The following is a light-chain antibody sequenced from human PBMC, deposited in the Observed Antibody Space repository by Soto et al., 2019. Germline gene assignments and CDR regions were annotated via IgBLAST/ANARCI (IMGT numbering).Light chain of an antibody. CDR2: GNS. CDR3: QSYDSSLSGYV. J-gene: IGLJ1*01. Sequence: QSVLTQPPSVSGAPGQRXTISCTGSSSNIGAGYDVHWYQQLPGTAPKLLIYGNSNRPSGVPDRFSGSKSGTSASLAITGLQAEDEADYYCQSYDSSLSGYVFGTGTKLTVL. V-gene: IGLV1-40*01. CDR1: SSNIGAGYD.